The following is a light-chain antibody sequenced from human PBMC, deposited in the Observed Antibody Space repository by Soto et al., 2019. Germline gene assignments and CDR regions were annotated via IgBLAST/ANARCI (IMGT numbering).Light chain of an antibody. CDR2: AAS. CDR3: QQYNSATWT. CDR1: QGISSY. Sequence: DIQLTQSPSSLSASVGDRVTITCRVSQGISSYLNWYRQKPGKAPKLLIYAASTLQSGVPSRFSGSGSGTEFTLTVSSLQPDDFATYYCQQYNSATWTFGQGTKVDIK. V-gene: IGKV1-9*01. J-gene: IGKJ1*01.